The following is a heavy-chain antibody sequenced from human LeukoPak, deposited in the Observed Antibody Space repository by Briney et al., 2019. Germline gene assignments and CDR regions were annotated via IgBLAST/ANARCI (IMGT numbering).Heavy chain of an antibody. J-gene: IGHJ6*04. V-gene: IGHV1-69*06. CDR2: IIPIFGTA. CDR1: GYTFTSYD. D-gene: IGHD4-17*01. Sequence: SVKVSCKASGYTFTSYDINWVRQAPGQGLEWMGGIIPIFGTANYAQKFQGRVTITADKSTSTAYMELSSLRSEDTAVYYCARDRYGDYVMDVWGKGTTVTVSS. CDR3: ARDRYGDYVMDV.